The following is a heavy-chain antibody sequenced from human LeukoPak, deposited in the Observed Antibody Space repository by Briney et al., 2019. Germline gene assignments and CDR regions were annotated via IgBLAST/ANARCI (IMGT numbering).Heavy chain of an antibody. V-gene: IGHV1-2*06. CDR2: INPNSGGT. CDR1: GYTFTGYN. D-gene: IGHD6-19*01. CDR3: ARDPSASVADFDY. Sequence: ASVTVSCTASGYTFTGYNMHWVRQAPGQGLEWMGRINPNSGGTNYAQRFQGRVTMTRDTSINTAYMELSRLRSDDTAVYYCARDPSASVADFDYWGQGTLVTVSS. J-gene: IGHJ4*02.